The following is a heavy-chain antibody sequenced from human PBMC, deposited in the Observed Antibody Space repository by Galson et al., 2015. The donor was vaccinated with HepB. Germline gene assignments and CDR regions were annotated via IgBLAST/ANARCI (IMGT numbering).Heavy chain of an antibody. Sequence: LSLTCAVSGGSIRSKNWWNWVRQAPGKGLEWIGEIYNSGDTNYNPSLRSRVTMSIDKSNNQFSLRLSSVTAADTAMYYCAKGQYCSSTTCFKEGYYFDSWGQGTLVTVSP. D-gene: IGHD2-2*01. V-gene: IGHV4-4*02. CDR1: GGSIRSKNW. CDR2: IYNSGDT. CDR3: AKGQYCSSTTCFKEGYYFDS. J-gene: IGHJ4*02.